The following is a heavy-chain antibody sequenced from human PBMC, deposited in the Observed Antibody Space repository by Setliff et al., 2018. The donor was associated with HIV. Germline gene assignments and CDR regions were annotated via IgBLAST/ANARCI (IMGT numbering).Heavy chain of an antibody. V-gene: IGHV4-4*09. CDR1: GDSISSYS. CDR3: ARRIDDSGSFPDKNWFDT. CDR2: IFSSGST. D-gene: IGHD3-10*01. Sequence: PSETLSLTCTVSGDSISSYSWNWIRQSPGGGLEWIGFIFSSGSTKYNPSLQSRVTMSIDTSKNQFSLRQTSVTAADTAVYYCARRIDDSGSFPDKNWFDTWGQGSLVTVSS. J-gene: IGHJ5*02.